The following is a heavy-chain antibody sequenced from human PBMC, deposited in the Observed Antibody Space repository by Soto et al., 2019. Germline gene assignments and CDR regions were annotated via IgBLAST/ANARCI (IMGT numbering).Heavy chain of an antibody. J-gene: IGHJ3*01. Sequence: EVQLVESGGGLVQPGGSLRLSCAASGFTFSSYSMNWVRQAPGKGLEWVSYISSSSSTIYYADSVKGRFTISRDNAKNTLYLQMNSLRAEDTAVYYCARDGLAVGELFPHVWGQGTMVTVSS. D-gene: IGHD3-10*01. V-gene: IGHV3-48*01. CDR2: ISSSSSTI. CDR1: GFTFSSYS. CDR3: ARDGLAVGELFPHV.